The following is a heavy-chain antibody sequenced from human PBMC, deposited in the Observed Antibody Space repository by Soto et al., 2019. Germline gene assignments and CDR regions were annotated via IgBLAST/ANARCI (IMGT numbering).Heavy chain of an antibody. CDR1: GGSVSSENYY. D-gene: IGHD3-16*01. Sequence: QVQLQESGPGLVKPSETLSLTCTVSGGSVSSENYYWSWVRQPPGKGLEWIGYIYYLGGTKYNPSLRSRVTMSLDTSKNQFSLKLNSVTVADTAVYYCSIPVGDSNNVWGQGTTVTVSS. V-gene: IGHV4-61*01. J-gene: IGHJ6*02. CDR2: IYYLGGT. CDR3: SIPVGDSNNV.